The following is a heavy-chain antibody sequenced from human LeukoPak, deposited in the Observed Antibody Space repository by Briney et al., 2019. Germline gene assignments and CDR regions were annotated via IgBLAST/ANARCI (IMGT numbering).Heavy chain of an antibody. V-gene: IGHV1-69*05. CDR2: IIPIFGTA. CDR3: ATYILTGYDI. Sequence: PVKVSCKASGYTFTSYGISWVRQAPGQGLEWMGGIIPIFGTANYAQKFQGRVTITTDESTSTAYMELSSLRSEDTAVYYCATYILTGYDIWGQGTLVTVSS. CDR1: GYTFTSYG. J-gene: IGHJ4*02. D-gene: IGHD3-9*01.